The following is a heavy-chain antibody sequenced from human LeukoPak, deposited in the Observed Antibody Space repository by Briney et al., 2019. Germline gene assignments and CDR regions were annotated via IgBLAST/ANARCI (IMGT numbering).Heavy chain of an antibody. V-gene: IGHV3-30*03. CDR2: ISYDGSNK. CDR1: GFIFSSYD. Sequence: PLRSLRLSCAASGFIFSSYDMHWGRQGPGKGLEWGAVISYDGSNKYYADSVKGRFTISRDNSKNTLYLQMGSLRTEDTAVYYCATNHGYCEYWGQGTLVTASS. CDR3: ATNHGYCEY. J-gene: IGHJ4*02.